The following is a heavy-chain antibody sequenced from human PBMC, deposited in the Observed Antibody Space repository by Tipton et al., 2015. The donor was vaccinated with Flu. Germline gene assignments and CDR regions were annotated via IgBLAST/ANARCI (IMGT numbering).Heavy chain of an antibody. CDR2: IYTSGST. CDR1: GDSMSSFY. D-gene: IGHD6-13*01. J-gene: IGHJ4*02. Sequence: TLSLTCTVSGDSMSSFYWSWIRQPARKGLEWIGRIYTSGSTNYNPSLKCRVTMSVDTSKNQFSLKLSSVTAAVTAVYYCARGRGAAAGNFDYWGQGTLVTVSS. V-gene: IGHV4-4*07. CDR3: ARGRGAAAGNFDY.